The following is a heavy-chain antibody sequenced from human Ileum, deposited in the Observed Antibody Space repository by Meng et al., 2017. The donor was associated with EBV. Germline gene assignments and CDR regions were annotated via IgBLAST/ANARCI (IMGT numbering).Heavy chain of an antibody. Sequence: QLQCPGPGLVKPSETLSLPCSVSNGSVSSYGYYWTWIRQPTGKGLEWIGYMSYTGSTNYKSTLKSRVAISVDKSKNQFSLKLSSVTAADTAVYYCARERGGGDRGIQWGQGTLVTVSS. CDR1: NGSVSSYGYY. CDR3: ARERGGGDRGIQ. CDR2: MSYTGST. D-gene: IGHD2-21*02. V-gene: IGHV4-61*08. J-gene: IGHJ4*02.